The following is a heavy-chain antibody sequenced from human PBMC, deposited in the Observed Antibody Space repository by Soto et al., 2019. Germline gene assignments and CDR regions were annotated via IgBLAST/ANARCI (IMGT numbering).Heavy chain of an antibody. CDR3: ASTWSGYYYFDS. J-gene: IGHJ4*02. CDR1: GFTFSSYG. CDR2: ISYDGSNR. Sequence: GGSLRLSCAASGFTFSSYGMHWVRQAPGKGLEWVAVISYDGSNRYYGDSVKGRFTISRDNSKNTVYLQMNSLRVEDTAVYYCASTWSGYYYFDSWGQGTLVTAPQ. D-gene: IGHD3-3*01. V-gene: IGHV3-30*03.